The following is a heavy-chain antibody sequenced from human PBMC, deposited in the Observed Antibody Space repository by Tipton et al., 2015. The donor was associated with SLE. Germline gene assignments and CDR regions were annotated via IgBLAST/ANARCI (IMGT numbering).Heavy chain of an antibody. J-gene: IGHJ6*03. V-gene: IGHV3-33*01. CDR3: ARGDGNTYPVYLNYYMDV. Sequence: SLRLSCAASGFSFNSFAMHWVRQAPGKGLEWMAVIWHDGSKKYYADFVEGQLTISRDNSKNTLYLEIYTLRAEDTAVYYCARGDGNTYPVYLNYYMDVWGRGTTVIVSS. D-gene: IGHD5-24*01. CDR1: GFSFNSFA. CDR2: IWHDGSKK.